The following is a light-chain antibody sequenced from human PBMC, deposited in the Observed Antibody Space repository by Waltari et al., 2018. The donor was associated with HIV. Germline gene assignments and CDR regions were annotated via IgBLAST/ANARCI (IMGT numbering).Light chain of an antibody. CDR2: GVS. Sequence: EILLTQSPAPLSLSPGEIVTPSCRASQSVANNYLAWYQQKPGQAPRLLIYGVSNRATGIPDRFSGGGSGTDFSLTISRLEPEDFGVYFCQQFSDAPLTFGGGTKVEIK. CDR3: QQFSDAPLT. V-gene: IGKV3-20*01. J-gene: IGKJ4*01. CDR1: QSVANNY.